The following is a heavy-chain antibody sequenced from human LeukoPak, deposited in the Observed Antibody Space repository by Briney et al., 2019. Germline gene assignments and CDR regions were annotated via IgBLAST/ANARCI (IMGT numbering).Heavy chain of an antibody. Sequence: SDTLSLTCSVSDYSIGTAYYWGLIRPPPGKGLEWIWNIHHSGNTYYNPSLKSRVTISIDTSKNHFSLKRSSVTAADTALYYCAKSYNWNAQYYFDYWGQGTLVTVSS. D-gene: IGHD1-1*01. CDR3: AKSYNWNAQYYFDY. J-gene: IGHJ4*02. CDR1: DYSIGTAYY. V-gene: IGHV4-38-2*02. CDR2: IHHSGNT.